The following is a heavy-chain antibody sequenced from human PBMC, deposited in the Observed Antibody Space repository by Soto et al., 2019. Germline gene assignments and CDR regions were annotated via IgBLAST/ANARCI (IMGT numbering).Heavy chain of an antibody. V-gene: IGHV4-34*01. Sequence: SETLSLTCAVYGGSFSGYYWSWIRQPPGKGLEWIGEINHSGSTNYNPSLKSRVTISVDTSKNQFSLKLSSVTAADTAVYYCARPRGFLEWFRRRWFDPWGQGTLVTVSS. D-gene: IGHD3-3*01. CDR1: GGSFSGYY. CDR2: INHSGST. J-gene: IGHJ5*02. CDR3: ARPRGFLEWFRRRWFDP.